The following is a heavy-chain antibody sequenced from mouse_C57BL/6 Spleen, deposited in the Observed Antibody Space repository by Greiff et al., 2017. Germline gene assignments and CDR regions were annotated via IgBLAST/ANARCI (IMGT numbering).Heavy chain of an antibody. CDR2: INPSNGGT. Sequence: VQLQQPGTELVKPGASVKLSCKASGYTFTSYWMHWVKQRPGQGLEWIGNINPSNGGTNYNEKFKSKATLTVDKSSSTAYMQLSRLTSEDFVVYYCARWDSSSWYFDYWGQGTTLTVSS. D-gene: IGHD1-1*01. CDR3: ARWDSSSWYFDY. J-gene: IGHJ2*01. CDR1: GYTFTSYW. V-gene: IGHV1-53*01.